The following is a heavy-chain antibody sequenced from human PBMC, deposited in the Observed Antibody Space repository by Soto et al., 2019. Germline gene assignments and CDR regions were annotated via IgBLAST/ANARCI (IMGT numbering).Heavy chain of an antibody. V-gene: IGHV1-2*02. CDR3: ARFRRCTAIQDDH. CDR1: GYTFIDYF. D-gene: IGHD2-21*02. CDR2: INPKSGGT. J-gene: IGHJ4*02. Sequence: ASVKVSCKASGYTFIDYFIHWVRQAPGQGLEWMGWINPKSGGTNYAPNFQGRVPMTRDTSTSTAYMELTWLRFDDTAVLFCARFRRCTAIQDDHWDQGTLVTVSS.